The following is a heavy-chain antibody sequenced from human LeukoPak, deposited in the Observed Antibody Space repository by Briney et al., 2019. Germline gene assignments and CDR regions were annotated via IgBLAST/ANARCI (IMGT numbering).Heavy chain of an antibody. J-gene: IGHJ4*02. V-gene: IGHV3-33*01. D-gene: IGHD2-2*01. CDR1: GFTFSSYG. CDR3: ARVAVVPAAIF. Sequence: GRSLRLSRAASGFTFSSYGMHWVRQAPGKGLEWVAVIWYDGSNKYYADSVKGRFTISRDNSKNTLYLQMNSLRAEDTAVYYCARVAVVPAAIFWGQGTLVTVSS. CDR2: IWYDGSNK.